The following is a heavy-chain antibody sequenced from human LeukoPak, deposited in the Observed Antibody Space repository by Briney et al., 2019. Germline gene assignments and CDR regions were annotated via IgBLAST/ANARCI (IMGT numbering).Heavy chain of an antibody. D-gene: IGHD6-19*01. J-gene: IGHJ4*02. Sequence: GGSLRLSCTASGFTFSSYEMNWVRQAPGKGLEWVSYISSGSTIYDADSVKGRFTISRDNAKNSLYLQMNSLRAEDTAVYYCARESIAVAGAPFDYWGQGTLVTVSS. CDR1: GFTFSSYE. CDR2: ISSGSTI. CDR3: ARESIAVAGAPFDY. V-gene: IGHV3-48*03.